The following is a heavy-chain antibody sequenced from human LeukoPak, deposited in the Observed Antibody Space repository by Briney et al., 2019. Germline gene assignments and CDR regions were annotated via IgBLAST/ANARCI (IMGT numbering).Heavy chain of an antibody. CDR1: GGSISNSNYY. CDR3: ARQTLPPGHHFDY. V-gene: IGHV4-39*07. J-gene: IGHJ4*02. Sequence: PSETLSLTCTVSGGSISNSNYYWVWIRQPPGKGLEWIGNIYYNGNTYYNPSLKSRVSISIDTSKDQFSLKLNSVTAADTAVYYCARQTLPPGHHFDYWGQGTLVTVSS. D-gene: IGHD1-26*01. CDR2: IYYNGNT.